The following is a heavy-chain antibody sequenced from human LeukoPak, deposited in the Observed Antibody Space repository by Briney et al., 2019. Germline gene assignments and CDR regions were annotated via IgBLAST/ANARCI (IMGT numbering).Heavy chain of an antibody. CDR1: GFTFSSYA. CDR2: ISGSGGST. D-gene: IGHD3-3*01. CDR3: VRVDFWSGGPPFGP. V-gene: IGHV3-23*01. Sequence: PGGSLRLSCAASGFTFSSYAMSWVRQAPGKGLEWVSAISGSGGSTYYADSVKGRFTISRHNSNNTVYLQMDSLRAEDTAVYYCVRVDFWSGGPPFGPWGQGTLVTVSS. J-gene: IGHJ5*02.